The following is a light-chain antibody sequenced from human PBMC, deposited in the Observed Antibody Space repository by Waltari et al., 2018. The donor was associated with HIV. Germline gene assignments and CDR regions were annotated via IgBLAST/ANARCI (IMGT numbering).Light chain of an antibody. V-gene: IGLV8-61*01. Sequence: QTVVTQEPSFSVSPGGTVTLTCGLNSGSVSTTFFPSWYQPTPGQAPRTLIYSTNIRSSGVPDRFSGSILGNKAALTITGAQADDESDYYCLVHMGHGAWVFGGGTKLTVL. CDR1: SGSVSTTFF. CDR2: STN. CDR3: LVHMGHGAWV. J-gene: IGLJ3*02.